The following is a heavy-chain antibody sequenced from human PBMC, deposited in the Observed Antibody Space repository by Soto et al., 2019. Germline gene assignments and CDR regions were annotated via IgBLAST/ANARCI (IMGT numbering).Heavy chain of an antibody. V-gene: IGHV4-61*01. CDR1: GGYVSIGTYY. CDR2: IYYSGIT. J-gene: IGHJ4*02. D-gene: IGHD3-22*01. CDR3: ATWPDYYDSSGYYLDY. Sequence: PSETLTVTCTLSGGYVSIGTYYWSWIRQPPGKGLEWIGYIYYSGITNYNPSLKSRVTISVETSKNQFSLKLSSVTAADTAVYYCATWPDYYDSSGYYLDYWGQGTLVTVSS.